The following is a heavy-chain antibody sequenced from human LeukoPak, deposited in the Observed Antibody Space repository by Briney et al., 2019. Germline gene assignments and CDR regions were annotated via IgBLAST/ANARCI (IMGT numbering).Heavy chain of an antibody. CDR1: GGSISSGGYS. CDR2: IYHSGST. D-gene: IGHD3-22*01. V-gene: IGHV4-30-2*01. Sequence: SQTLSLTCAVSGGSISSGGYSWSWIRQPPGKGLEWIGYIYHSGSTYYNPSLKSRVTISVDTSKNQFSLKLSSVTAADTAVYYCAREGMDYYDSSRVRFDPWGQGTLVTVSS. J-gene: IGHJ5*02. CDR3: AREGMDYYDSSRVRFDP.